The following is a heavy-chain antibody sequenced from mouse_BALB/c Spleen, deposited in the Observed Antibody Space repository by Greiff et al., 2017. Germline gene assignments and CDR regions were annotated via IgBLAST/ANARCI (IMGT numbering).Heavy chain of an antibody. D-gene: IGHD2-1*01. Sequence: VKVVESGAELMKPGASVKISCKATGYTFSSYWIEWVKQRPGHGLEWIGEILPGSGSTNYNEKFKGKATFTADTSSNTAYMQLSSLTSEDSAVYYGARGGNSLAMDYWGQGTSVTVSS. J-gene: IGHJ4*01. CDR2: ILPGSGST. CDR3: ARGGNSLAMDY. CDR1: GYTFSSYW. V-gene: IGHV1-9*01.